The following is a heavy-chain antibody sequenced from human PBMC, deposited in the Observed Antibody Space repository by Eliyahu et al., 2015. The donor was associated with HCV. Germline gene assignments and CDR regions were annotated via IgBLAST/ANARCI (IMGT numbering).Heavy chain of an antibody. V-gene: IGHV1-8*01. Sequence: QVQLVQSGAEXRKPGASVKVSCKASGYTFTTNDIXWVRQATGQRLEWMGWMNPXNGNTGYSQKFQDRLTMTRNTSTNTAYMELSSLRSEDTAVYYCARGDNFWSGHFDYWGQGSLVTVSS. CDR2: MNPXNGNT. CDR3: ARGDNFWSGHFDY. CDR1: GYTFTTND. J-gene: IGHJ4*02. D-gene: IGHD3-3*01.